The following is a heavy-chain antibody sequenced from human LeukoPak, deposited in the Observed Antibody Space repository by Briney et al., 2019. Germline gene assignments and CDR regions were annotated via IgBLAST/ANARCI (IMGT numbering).Heavy chain of an antibody. CDR1: GFTFSSYW. CDR3: ARLYMTTSAEDFDY. D-gene: IGHD4-11*01. J-gene: IGHJ4*02. V-gene: IGHV3-7*01. Sequence: GGSLRLSCAASGFTFSSYWMSWVRQAPGKGLEWVANINQDGSEKYYVDSVKGRFTISRDNGKYSLYLKINSLRAEDAAVYYCARLYMTTSAEDFDYGGQGPLVTVS. CDR2: INQDGSEK.